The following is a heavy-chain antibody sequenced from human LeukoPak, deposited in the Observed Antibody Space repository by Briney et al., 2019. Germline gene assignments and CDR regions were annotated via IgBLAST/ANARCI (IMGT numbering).Heavy chain of an antibody. V-gene: IGHV1-18*01. CDR1: GYTFTSYG. J-gene: IGHJ4*02. CDR2: ISAYNGNT. Sequence: ASVKVSCMASGYTFTSYGISWVRQAPGQGLEWMGWISAYNGNTNYAQKLQGRVTMTTDTSTSTAYMELRSLRADDTAVYYCATTSRDDYGGNSDFDYWGQGTLVTVSS. D-gene: IGHD4-23*01. CDR3: ATTSRDDYGGNSDFDY.